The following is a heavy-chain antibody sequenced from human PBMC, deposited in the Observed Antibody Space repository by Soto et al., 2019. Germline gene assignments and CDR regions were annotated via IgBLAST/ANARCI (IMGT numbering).Heavy chain of an antibody. CDR3: NPDSSGGEFDC. J-gene: IGHJ4*02. CDR2: ISDSGST. Sequence: GGSLRLSCAASGFTFRNYAMSWVRQAPGKGLEWVSTISDSGSTRYADSVKGRFITSRDNSKSTLFLEMSTLRADDTAVYYCNPDSSGGEFDCWGQGT. CDR1: GFTFRNYA. D-gene: IGHD6-19*01. V-gene: IGHV3-23*01.